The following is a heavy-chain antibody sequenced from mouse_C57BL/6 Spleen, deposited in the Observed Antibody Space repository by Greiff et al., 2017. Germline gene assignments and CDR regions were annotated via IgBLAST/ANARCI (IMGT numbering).Heavy chain of an antibody. CDR1: GYTFTSYW. D-gene: IGHD4-1*01. J-gene: IGHJ2*01. Sequence: VQLQQPGAELVMPGASVKLSCKASGYTFTSYWMHWVKQRPGQGLEWIGEIDPSDSYTNDNQKFKGKSTLTVDKSSRTAYMQLSSLTSEDSAVYYCARVEAGRYFDYWGQGTTLTVSS. CDR3: ARVEAGRYFDY. CDR2: IDPSDSYT. V-gene: IGHV1-69*01.